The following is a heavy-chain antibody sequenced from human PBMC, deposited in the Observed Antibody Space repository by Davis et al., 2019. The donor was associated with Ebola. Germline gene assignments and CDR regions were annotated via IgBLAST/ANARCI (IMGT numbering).Heavy chain of an antibody. CDR2: ISSNGGRT. V-gene: IGHV3-64D*08. CDR1: GFTFSSYA. Sequence: GGSLKLSCSASGFTFSSYAMHWVRQAPGKGLEYVSAISSNGGRTYYADSVKGRFTISRDNSKNTLYLQMSSLRAEDTAVYYCVKGGGLGLNFDYWGQGTLVTVSS. D-gene: IGHD6-19*01. J-gene: IGHJ4*02. CDR3: VKGGGLGLNFDY.